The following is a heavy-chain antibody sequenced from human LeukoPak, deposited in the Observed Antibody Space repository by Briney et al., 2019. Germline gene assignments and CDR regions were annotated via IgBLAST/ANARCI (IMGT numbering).Heavy chain of an antibody. J-gene: IGHJ4*02. Sequence: GRSLRLSCAASGFTFSSYGMRWVRQAPGKGLEWVAVISYDGSNKYYADSVKGRFTISRDNSKNTLYLQMNSLRAEDTAVYYCARDWWNVNYYDSSGQPTPGDYWGQGTLVTVSS. D-gene: IGHD3-22*01. V-gene: IGHV3-30*03. CDR1: GFTFSSYG. CDR3: ARDWWNVNYYDSSGQPTPGDY. CDR2: ISYDGSNK.